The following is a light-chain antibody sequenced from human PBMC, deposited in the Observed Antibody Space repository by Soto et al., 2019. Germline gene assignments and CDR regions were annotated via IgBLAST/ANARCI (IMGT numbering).Light chain of an antibody. J-gene: IGKJ4*01. CDR1: QNIYTY. CDR3: QQYRHWPLT. V-gene: IGKV3-15*01. CDR2: GAS. Sequence: EIVMTQSPATLSVSPGEKATLFCRASQNIYTYFAWYQQTPGQAPRLLIYGASTRATGIPARFSGSGSGTEFTLTISSLQSEDFAVYYCQQYRHWPLTFGGGTKVEIK.